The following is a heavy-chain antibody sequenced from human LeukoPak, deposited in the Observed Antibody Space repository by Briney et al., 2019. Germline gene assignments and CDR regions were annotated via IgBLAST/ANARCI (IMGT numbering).Heavy chain of an antibody. Sequence: PSQTLSLSCTVSGDSISSGGFYWSWIRLHPGKGLESLWYIHYSGRTYYNPSLMSRINLLLNTSKNQFSLKLSSMTSADTAVYYCARAHYPHWYFDLWGRGTLVTDSS. V-gene: IGHV4-31*02. CDR1: GDSISSGGFY. CDR2: IHYSGRT. CDR3: ARAHYPHWYFDL. J-gene: IGHJ2*01. D-gene: IGHD3-10*01.